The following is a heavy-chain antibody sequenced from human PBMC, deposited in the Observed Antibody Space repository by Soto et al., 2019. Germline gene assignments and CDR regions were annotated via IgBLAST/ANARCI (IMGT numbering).Heavy chain of an antibody. D-gene: IGHD6-13*01. CDR2: IYGDDDK. Sequence: QITLKASGPSLVKPTQTLTLTCTFSGFSLTTSGVGVHWLRQPTVKALHWLGVIYGDDDKRYKPSLETRLTLHKSNSKTQVVLTRPNMDPLYTSIYYCAHYPSHSTSWYIRDNLFVSWGQGTLVTVSS. CDR1: GFSLTTSGVG. CDR3: AHYPSHSTSWYIRDNLFVS. V-gene: IGHV2-5*02. J-gene: IGHJ5*01.